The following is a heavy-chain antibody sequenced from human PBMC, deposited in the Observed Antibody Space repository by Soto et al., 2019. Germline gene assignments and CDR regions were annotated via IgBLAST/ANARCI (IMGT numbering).Heavy chain of an antibody. CDR2: ISWNSGSI. D-gene: IGHD4-17*01. Sequence: GGSLRLSCAASGFTFDDYAMHWVRQAPGKGLEWVSGISWNSGSIGYADSVKGRFTISRDNAKNSLYLQMNSLRAEDTAFYYCAKGGGHDYGDGSGAFDIWGQGTMVTV. CDR3: AKGGGHDYGDGSGAFDI. V-gene: IGHV3-9*01. J-gene: IGHJ3*02. CDR1: GFTFDDYA.